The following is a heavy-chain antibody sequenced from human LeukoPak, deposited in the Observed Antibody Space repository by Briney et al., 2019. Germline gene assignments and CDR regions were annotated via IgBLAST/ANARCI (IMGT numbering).Heavy chain of an antibody. J-gene: IGHJ4*02. CDR3: ARPSSGWYVHVDY. CDR1: GYSFTSYC. CDR2: IYPGDSDT. Sequence: GESLKISCKGSGYSFTSYCIGWVRQMPGKGLEWMGIIYPGDSDTRYSPSFQGQVIISADKSISTAYLQWSSLKASDTAMYYCARPSSGWYVHVDYWGQGTLVTVSS. V-gene: IGHV5-51*01. D-gene: IGHD6-19*01.